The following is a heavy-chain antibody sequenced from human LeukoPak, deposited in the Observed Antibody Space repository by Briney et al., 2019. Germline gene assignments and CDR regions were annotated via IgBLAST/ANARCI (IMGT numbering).Heavy chain of an antibody. J-gene: IGHJ4*02. Sequence: SVTVSFKASGYTFTSYYMHWVRQAPGQGLEWMGIINPSGGSTSYAQKFQGRVTMTRDTSTSTVYMELSSLRSEDTAVYYCARVGATTDYFDYWGQGTVVPVSS. CDR1: GYTFTSYY. V-gene: IGHV1-46*01. CDR3: ARVGATTDYFDY. D-gene: IGHD1-26*01. CDR2: INPSGGST.